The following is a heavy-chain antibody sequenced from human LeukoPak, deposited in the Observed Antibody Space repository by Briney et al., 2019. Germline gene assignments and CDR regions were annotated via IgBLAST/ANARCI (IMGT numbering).Heavy chain of an antibody. V-gene: IGHV3-23*01. CDR1: GFTFSSYA. CDR2: ISGSGDST. CDR3: AKEPRGSGYYYALGY. J-gene: IGHJ4*02. Sequence: GGSLRLSCAASGFTFSSYAMSWVRQAPGKGLEWVSAISGSGDSTYYGDSVKGRFTISRDNSKNTLYLQMNSLRAEDTAVYYCAKEPRGSGYYYALGYWGQGTLVTVSS. D-gene: IGHD3-22*01.